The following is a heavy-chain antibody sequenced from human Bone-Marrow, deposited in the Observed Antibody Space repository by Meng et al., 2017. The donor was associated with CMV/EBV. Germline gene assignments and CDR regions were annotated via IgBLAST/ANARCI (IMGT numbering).Heavy chain of an antibody. CDR3: ARAHCSSTSCLWDFDY. V-gene: IGHV1-2*02. J-gene: IGHJ4*02. Sequence: ASVKVSCKASGYTFTGYYMHWVRQAPGQGLEWMGWINPNSGGTNYAQKFQGRVTMTRDTSISTAYMELSRLRSDDTAVYYCARAHCSSTSCLWDFDYWGPGNRVTGAS. D-gene: IGHD2-2*01. CDR2: INPNSGGT. CDR1: GYTFTGYY.